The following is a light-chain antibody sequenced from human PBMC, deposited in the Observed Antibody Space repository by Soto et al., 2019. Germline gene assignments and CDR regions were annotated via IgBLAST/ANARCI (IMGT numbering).Light chain of an antibody. CDR2: TAS. V-gene: IGKV1-39*01. Sequence: DIRMTQSPSSLSASVGDTVTITCRASQSISSHLNWYQQKPGKAPNLLMYTASNLQSGVPSRFSGSGSGADFTLTISSLQPEDFATYYCQRHGATFGQGTKVDIK. CDR3: QRHGAT. J-gene: IGKJ1*01. CDR1: QSISSH.